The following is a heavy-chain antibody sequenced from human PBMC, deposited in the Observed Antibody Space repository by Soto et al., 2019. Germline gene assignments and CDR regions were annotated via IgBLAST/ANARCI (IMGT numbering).Heavy chain of an antibody. Sequence: QVQLVQSGAEVKKPGSSVKVSCKASGGTFSSYTISWVRQAPGKGLEWMGRIIPILGIANYAQNFHGRVTITADKSTSTAYMELSSLRSEDTAVYYCARGYYGSGSYSYYYMDVWGKGTTVNVSS. CDR1: GGTFSSYT. J-gene: IGHJ6*03. CDR2: IIPILGIA. CDR3: ARGYYGSGSYSYYYMDV. V-gene: IGHV1-69*02. D-gene: IGHD3-10*01.